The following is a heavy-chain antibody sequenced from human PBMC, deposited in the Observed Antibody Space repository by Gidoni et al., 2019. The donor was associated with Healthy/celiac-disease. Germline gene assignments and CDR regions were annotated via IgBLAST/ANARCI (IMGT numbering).Heavy chain of an antibody. J-gene: IGHJ4*02. CDR1: GRTVSSYG. V-gene: IGHV3-30*02. CDR2: IRYDERNR. CDR3: AKLSDSNYVGQFDY. Sequence: QVQLVESGGGVVLPGGSLRLSGAAAGRTVSSYGMHWVRQARGKGAGWVAFIRYDERNRYYADSVKGLFISNRDNSKHTLYLQMKDLGGEDTAVYYCAKLSDSNYVGQFDYWGQGTLVTVSS. D-gene: IGHD4-4*01.